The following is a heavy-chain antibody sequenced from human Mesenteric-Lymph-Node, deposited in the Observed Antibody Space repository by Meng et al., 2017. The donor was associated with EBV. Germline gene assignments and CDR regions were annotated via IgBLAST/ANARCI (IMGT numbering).Heavy chain of an antibody. Sequence: QVTLQQWGEGLLKPSETLSLTCAVYGGSFSGYYWGWIRQPPGKGLEWIGEINPSGSTNYNSSLKSRVTMSVDTSKNQFSLKLSPVTAADTAVYYCARCIAAAGTSWFDPWGQGTLVTVSS. J-gene: IGHJ5*02. CDR3: ARCIAAAGTSWFDP. D-gene: IGHD6-13*01. V-gene: IGHV4-34*01. CDR1: GGSFSGYY. CDR2: INPSGST.